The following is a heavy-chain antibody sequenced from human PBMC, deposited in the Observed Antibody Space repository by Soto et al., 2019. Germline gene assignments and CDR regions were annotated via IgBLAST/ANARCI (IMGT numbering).Heavy chain of an antibody. CDR3: AHTGCSGGSCYRYYFDY. CDR1: GFSLSTSGVG. J-gene: IGHJ4*02. Sequence: SGPTLVNPTQTLTLTCTFSGFSLSTSGVGVGWIRQPPGKALEWLALIYWNDDKRYSPSLKSRLTITKDTSKNQVVLTMTNMDPVDTATYYCAHTGCSGGSCYRYYFDYWGQGTLVTVSS. D-gene: IGHD2-15*01. CDR2: IYWNDDK. V-gene: IGHV2-5*01.